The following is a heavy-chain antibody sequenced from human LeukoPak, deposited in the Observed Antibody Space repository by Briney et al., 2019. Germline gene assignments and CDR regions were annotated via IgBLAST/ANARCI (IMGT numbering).Heavy chain of an antibody. Sequence: GGSLRLSCAASGFTFSSFTMNWVRQAPGKGLEWVSSISSSSRYIYYGDSVMGRFTISRDNTKNSLYLQMNSLRAEDTAVYYCARGGSDPVSGRYYGGGAFDIWGQGTMVTVSS. CDR2: ISSSSRYI. J-gene: IGHJ3*02. V-gene: IGHV3-21*01. CDR1: GFTFSSFT. CDR3: ARGGSDPVSGRYYGGGAFDI. D-gene: IGHD1-26*01.